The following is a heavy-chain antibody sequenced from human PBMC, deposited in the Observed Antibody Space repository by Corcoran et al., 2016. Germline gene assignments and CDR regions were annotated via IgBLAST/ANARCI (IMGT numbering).Heavy chain of an antibody. V-gene: IGHV1-8*01. CDR1: GYTFTSYD. J-gene: IGHJ4*02. CDR3: ARRSSSWYGWLVLDY. CDR2: MNPNSGNT. D-gene: IGHD6-13*01. Sequence: QVQLVQSGAEVKKPGASVKVSCKASGYTFTSYDINWVRQATRQGLEWMGWMNPNSGNTGYAQKFQGRVTMTRNTSIGTAYMELSSLRSEDTAVYYCARRSSSWYGWLVLDYWGQGTLVTVSS.